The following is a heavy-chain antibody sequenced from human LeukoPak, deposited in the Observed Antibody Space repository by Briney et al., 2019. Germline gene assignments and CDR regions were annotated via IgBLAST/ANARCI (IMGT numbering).Heavy chain of an antibody. CDR3: ARALTYYYDSSGAPFGY. J-gene: IGHJ4*02. CDR2: IIPIFGTA. V-gene: IGHV1-69*13. D-gene: IGHD3-22*01. Sequence: EASVKVSCKASGGTFSGYAISWVRQAPGQGLEWMGGIIPIFGTANYAQKFQGRVTITADESTSTAYMELSSLRSEDTAVYYCARALTYYYDSSGAPFGYWGQGTLVTVSS. CDR1: GGTFSGYA.